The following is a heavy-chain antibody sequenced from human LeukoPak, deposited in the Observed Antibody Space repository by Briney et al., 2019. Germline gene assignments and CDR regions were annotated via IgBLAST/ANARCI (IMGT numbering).Heavy chain of an antibody. CDR1: GGTFSSYA. J-gene: IGHJ1*01. V-gene: IGHV1-69*04. CDR3: AVPDDWYGSGSSQYFQH. CDR2: IIPILGIA. D-gene: IGHD3-10*01. Sequence: ASVKVSCKASGGTFSSYAISWVRQAPGQGLEWMGRIIPILGIANYAQKFQGRVTITADKSTSTAYMELSSLRSEDTAVYYCAVPDDWYGSGSSQYFQHWGQGTLVTVSS.